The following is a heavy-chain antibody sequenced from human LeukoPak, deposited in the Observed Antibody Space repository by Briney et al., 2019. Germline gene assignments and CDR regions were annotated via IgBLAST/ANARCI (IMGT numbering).Heavy chain of an antibody. CDR2: ISYDGSNK. D-gene: IGHD2-15*01. Sequence: PGGSLRLSWSAVGFTVGGYGMRGGREGPGKGLEWVAVISYDGSNKYYADSVKGRFTISRDNSKNTPYLQMNSRRAQDRAGYYCAKAGWKPETFDYWGHGTLVTVSS. CDR1: GFTVGGYG. J-gene: IGHJ4*01. CDR3: AKAGWKPETFDY. V-gene: IGHV3-30*18.